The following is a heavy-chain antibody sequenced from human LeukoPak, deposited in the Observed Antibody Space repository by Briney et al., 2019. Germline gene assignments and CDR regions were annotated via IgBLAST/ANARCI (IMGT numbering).Heavy chain of an antibody. V-gene: IGHV3-21*01. Sequence: GGSLRLSCAASGFTFSSYSMNWVRQAPGKGLEWVSSISSSSSYIYYADSVKGRFTISRDNAKNSLYLHMNSLRAEDTAVYYCARAGSSSGPYYFDYWGQGTLVTVSS. D-gene: IGHD6-19*01. CDR3: ARAGSSSGPYYFDY. CDR2: ISSSSSYI. CDR1: GFTFSSYS. J-gene: IGHJ4*02.